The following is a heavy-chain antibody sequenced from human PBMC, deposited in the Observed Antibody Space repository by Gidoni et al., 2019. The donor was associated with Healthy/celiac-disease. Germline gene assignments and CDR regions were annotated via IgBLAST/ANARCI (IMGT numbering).Heavy chain of an antibody. V-gene: IGHV3-66*01. J-gene: IGHJ4*02. CDR1: GFTVSSHY. D-gene: IGHD4-17*01. CDR3: ARDPRGTTVVTPGG. CDR2: IYSGGST. Sequence: EVQLVESGGGLVQPGGSLRLSCSASGFTVSSHYMSWVRQAPGKGLEWVSVIYSGGSTYYADSVKGRFTISRDNSKNTLYLQMNSLRAEDTAVYYCARDPRGTTVVTPGGWGQGTLVTVSS.